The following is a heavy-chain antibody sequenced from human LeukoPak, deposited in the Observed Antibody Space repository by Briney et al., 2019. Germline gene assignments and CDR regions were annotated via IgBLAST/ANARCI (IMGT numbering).Heavy chain of an antibody. CDR3: VKDRWVDY. CDR2: ISSDGGST. D-gene: IGHD4-23*01. J-gene: IGHJ4*02. V-gene: IGHV3-64D*06. Sequence: GGSLRLSCSVSGFTISSYAMHWVRQAPGKGLEYVSSISSDGGSTFYADSVKGRFTISRDNSKNTLSLQMSSLGTEDTAVYYCVKDRWVDYWGQGTLVTVSS. CDR1: GFTISSYA.